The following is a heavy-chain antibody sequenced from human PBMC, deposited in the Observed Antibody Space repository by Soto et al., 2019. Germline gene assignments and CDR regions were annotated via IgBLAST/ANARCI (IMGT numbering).Heavy chain of an antibody. CDR2: INHSGST. CDR1: GGSFSGYY. CDR3: ARGRGIAARLFDY. Sequence: SDTLSLTCAVYGGSFSGYYWSWIRQPPGKGLEWIGEINHSGSTNYNPSLKSRVTISVDTSKNQFSLKLSSVTAADTAVYYCARGRGIAARLFDYWGQGTLVTVSS. V-gene: IGHV4-34*01. D-gene: IGHD6-6*01. J-gene: IGHJ4*02.